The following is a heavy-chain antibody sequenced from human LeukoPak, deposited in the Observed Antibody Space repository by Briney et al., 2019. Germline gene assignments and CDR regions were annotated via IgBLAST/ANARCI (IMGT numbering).Heavy chain of an antibody. CDR3: ARDGGY. V-gene: IGHV3-30*03. Sequence: GGSLRLSCAASGFTFSSYGMHWVRQAPGKGLEWVAVISYDGSNKYYADSVKGRFTISRDNSKNTLYLQMNSLRAEDTAVYYCARDGGYWGQGTLVTVSS. D-gene: IGHD2-15*01. J-gene: IGHJ4*02. CDR1: GFTFSSYG. CDR2: ISYDGSNK.